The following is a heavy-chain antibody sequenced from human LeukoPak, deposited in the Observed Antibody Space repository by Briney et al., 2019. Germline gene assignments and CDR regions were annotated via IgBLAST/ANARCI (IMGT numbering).Heavy chain of an antibody. D-gene: IGHD2-2*01. Sequence: SETLSLTCTVSGGSISSGGYYWSWLRPHPGKDLEWIGYIYYSWSNYYNPSLKSRVTISVDTAKNQFSLKLSSVTAADTAVYYCATGYCSSTSCPHNWFHPWGQGPLVTVS. V-gene: IGHV4-31*03. CDR2: IYYSWSN. CDR3: ATGYCSSTSCPHNWFHP. J-gene: IGHJ5*02. CDR1: GGSISSGGYY.